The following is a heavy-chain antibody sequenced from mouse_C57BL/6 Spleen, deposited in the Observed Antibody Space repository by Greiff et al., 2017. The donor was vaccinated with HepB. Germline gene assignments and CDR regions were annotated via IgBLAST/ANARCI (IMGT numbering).Heavy chain of an antibody. CDR2: ISDGGSYT. Sequence: EVNLVESGGGLVKPGGSLKLSCAASGFTFSSYAMSWVRPTPEKRLEWVATISDGGSYTYYPDNVKGRFTISRDNAKNNLYLQMSHLKSEDTAMYYCARGGYYYGSSPYWYFDVWGTGTTVTVSS. J-gene: IGHJ1*03. CDR3: ARGGYYYGSSPYWYFDV. CDR1: GFTFSSYA. V-gene: IGHV5-4*03. D-gene: IGHD1-1*01.